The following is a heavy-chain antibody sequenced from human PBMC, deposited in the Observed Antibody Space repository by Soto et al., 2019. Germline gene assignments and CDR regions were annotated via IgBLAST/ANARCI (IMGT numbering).Heavy chain of an antibody. CDR2: ISAYNGNT. V-gene: IGHV1-18*01. D-gene: IGHD1-26*01. CDR1: GYTFTSYG. Sequence: EASVKVSCKASGYTFTSYGISWVRQAPGQGLEWMGWISAYNGNTNYAQKLQGRVTMTTDTSTSTAYMELRSLRSDDTAVYYCARDLSIVSFPSESCWFDPWGQGTLVTVSS. J-gene: IGHJ5*02. CDR3: ARDLSIVSFPSESCWFDP.